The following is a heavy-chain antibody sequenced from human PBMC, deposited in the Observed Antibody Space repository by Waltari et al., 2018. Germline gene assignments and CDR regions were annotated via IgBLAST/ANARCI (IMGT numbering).Heavy chain of an antibody. CDR2: FDPEDGET. CDR3: ATPRYRAAAYEPSFDY. J-gene: IGHJ4*02. D-gene: IGHD6-13*01. V-gene: IGHV1-24*01. CDR1: GYTLTELS. Sequence: QVQLVQSGAEVKKPGASVKVSCKVSGYTLTELSMHWVRQAPGKGLEWMGGFDPEDGETIYAQKFQGRVTRTEDTSTDTAYMELSSLRSEDTAVYYCATPRYRAAAYEPSFDYWGQGTLVTVSS.